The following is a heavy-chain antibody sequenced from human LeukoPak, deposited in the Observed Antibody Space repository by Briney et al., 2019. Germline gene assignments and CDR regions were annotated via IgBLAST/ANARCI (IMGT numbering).Heavy chain of an antibody. V-gene: IGHV3-64*01. CDR2: ISSNGGST. J-gene: IGHJ4*02. D-gene: IGHD2-15*01. Sequence: GGSLRLFCAASGFTFSSYAMHWVRQAPGKGLEYVSAISSNGGSTHYANSVKGRFTISRDNSKNTLYLQMGSLRAEDMAVYYCARAYCSGGSCYSGFDYWGQGTLVTVSS. CDR1: GFTFSSYA. CDR3: ARAYCSGGSCYSGFDY.